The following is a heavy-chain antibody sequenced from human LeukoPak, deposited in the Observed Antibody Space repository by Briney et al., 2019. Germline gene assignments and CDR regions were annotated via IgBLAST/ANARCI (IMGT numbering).Heavy chain of an antibody. J-gene: IGHJ4*02. Sequence: ASVKVSCKASGYTFTSYGISWVRQAPGQGLEWMGWISAYNGNTNYAQKLQGRVTTTTDTSTSTAYMELRSLRSDDTAVYYCASDRAAAGTLRYWGQGTLVTVSS. D-gene: IGHD6-13*01. CDR1: GYTFTSYG. V-gene: IGHV1-18*01. CDR3: ASDRAAAGTLRY. CDR2: ISAYNGNT.